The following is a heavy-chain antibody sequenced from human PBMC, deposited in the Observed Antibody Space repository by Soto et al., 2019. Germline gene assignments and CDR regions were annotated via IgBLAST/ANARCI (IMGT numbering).Heavy chain of an antibody. CDR2: ITTSGGNT. J-gene: IGHJ6*03. Sequence: EVQLLESGGGLVQPGGSLRLSCAASGFTFSTYAMSWVRQAPGKGLEWVSTITTSGGNTYYADSVQGRFTISRDNSKNTLYLQMNSLRAEDTAVYYCAGRYCTNGVCYTNYYYYIDVWGKRTTVTVSS. CDR3: AGRYCTNGVCYTNYYYYIDV. D-gene: IGHD2-8*01. V-gene: IGHV3-23*01. CDR1: GFTFSTYA.